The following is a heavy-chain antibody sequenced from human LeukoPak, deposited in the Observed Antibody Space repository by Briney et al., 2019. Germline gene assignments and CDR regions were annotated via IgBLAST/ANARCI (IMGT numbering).Heavy chain of an antibody. D-gene: IGHD1-20*01. CDR3: ARGITGTTY. CDR2: INHSGST. CDR1: GGPFSGYY. V-gene: IGHV4-34*01. Sequence: SETLPLTCAVYGGPFSGYYWTWMPQPPGKGLEWIGEINHSGSTNYNPSLKSRVTISVDTSKHQFSLKLSSVTAADTAVYYCARGITGTTYWGQGTLVTVSS. J-gene: IGHJ4*02.